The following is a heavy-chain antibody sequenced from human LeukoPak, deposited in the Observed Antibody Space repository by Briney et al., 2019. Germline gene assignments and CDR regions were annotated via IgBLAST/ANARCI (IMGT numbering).Heavy chain of an antibody. J-gene: IGHJ4*02. CDR2: IYYSGST. D-gene: IGHD3-16*02. V-gene: IGHV4-59*01. Sequence: SETLSLTCTVSGGSISNKYWSWIRQPPGKGLEWIGYIYYSGSTNYNPSLKSRVTISVDTSKNQFSLKLSSVTAADTAVYYCARVYVWGSYRYFDYWGQGTLVTVSS. CDR3: ARVYVWGSYRYFDY. CDR1: GGSISNKY.